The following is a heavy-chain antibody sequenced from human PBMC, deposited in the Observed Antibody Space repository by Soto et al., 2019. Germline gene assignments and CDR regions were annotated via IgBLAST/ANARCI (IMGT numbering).Heavy chain of an antibody. CDR2: IYYSGIT. J-gene: IGHJ4*02. D-gene: IGHD2-2*01. CDR3: ARLRFRTPDVSYYYFDY. CDR1: GGSLSSSSYY. V-gene: IGHV4-39*01. Sequence: SETLSLTCTVSGGSLSSSSYYWGWIRQSPGKGLEWIGSIYYSGITYYNPSLKSRVTISVDTSKNQFSLKLSSVTAADTAVYYCARLRFRTPDVSYYYFDYWGKGTLVTVSS.